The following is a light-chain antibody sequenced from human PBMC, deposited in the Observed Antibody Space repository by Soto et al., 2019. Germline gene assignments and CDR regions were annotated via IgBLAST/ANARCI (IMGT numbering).Light chain of an antibody. Sequence: SVLTQPPSVSGAPGQRVTISCTGSSSNTGADYDVHWYQQLPGTAPKLLIYGNTNRPSGVPDRISGSKSGTSASLAITGLQAEDEADYYCQSYDRSLNGWVFGGGTKLTVL. CDR3: QSYDRSLNGWV. V-gene: IGLV1-40*01. CDR2: GNT. CDR1: SSNTGADYD. J-gene: IGLJ3*02.